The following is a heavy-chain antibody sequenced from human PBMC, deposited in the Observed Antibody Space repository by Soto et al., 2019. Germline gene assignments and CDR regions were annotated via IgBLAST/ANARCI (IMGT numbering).Heavy chain of an antibody. CDR1: GFTFSSYA. CDR3: ARDLLRYFGHPPPTFDY. V-gene: IGHV3-30-3*01. J-gene: IGHJ4*02. Sequence: GGSLRLSCAASGFTFSSYAMHWVRQAPGKGLEWVAVISYDGSNKYYADSVKGRFTISRDNSKNTLYLQMNSLRAEDTAVYYCARDLLRYFGHPPPTFDYWGQGTLVTVS. D-gene: IGHD3-9*01. CDR2: ISYDGSNK.